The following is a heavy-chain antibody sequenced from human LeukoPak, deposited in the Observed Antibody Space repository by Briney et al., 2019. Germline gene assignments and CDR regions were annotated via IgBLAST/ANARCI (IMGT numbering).Heavy chain of an antibody. J-gene: IGHJ5*02. CDR2: IYSGGST. CDR1: GFTVSSNY. Sequence: GGSLRLSCAASGFTVSSNYMSWVRQAPGKGLEWVSVIYSGGSTCYADSVKGRFTISRDNSKNTLYLQMNSLRAEDTAVYYCARERANYDFWSGYDGGFDPWGQGTLVTVSS. D-gene: IGHD3-3*01. CDR3: ARERANYDFWSGYDGGFDP. V-gene: IGHV3-66*02.